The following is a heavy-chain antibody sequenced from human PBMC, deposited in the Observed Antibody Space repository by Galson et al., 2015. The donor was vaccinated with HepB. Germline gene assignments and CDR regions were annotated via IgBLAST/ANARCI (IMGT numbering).Heavy chain of an antibody. J-gene: IGHJ4*02. CDR2: IKTKRDGGTT. D-gene: IGHD3-3*01. CDR1: GFTFNNAW. V-gene: IGHV3-15*07. Sequence: SLRLSCAASGFTFNNAWMNWVRQTPGKRLEWVGRIKTKRDGGTTDYATGVKGRFAISRDDAKNTLYLQLNNVKAEDAAVYYCTTSVVYYDIMADRKYYFDFWGQGAQVTVSS. CDR3: TTSVVYYDIMADRKYYFDF.